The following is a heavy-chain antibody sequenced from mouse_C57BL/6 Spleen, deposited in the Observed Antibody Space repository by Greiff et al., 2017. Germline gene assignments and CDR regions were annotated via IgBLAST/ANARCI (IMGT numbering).Heavy chain of an antibody. CDR1: GFTFSSYA. Sequence: DVMLVESGGGLVKPGGSLKLSCAASGFTFSSYAMSWVRQTPEKRLEWVATISDGGSYTYYPDNVKGRFTISRDTAKNNLYLQMSHLKSEDAAMCYCGREGSRFFDYWGQGTTLTVSS. V-gene: IGHV5-4*01. J-gene: IGHJ2*01. CDR2: ISDGGSYT. CDR3: GREGSRFFDY. D-gene: IGHD1-1*01.